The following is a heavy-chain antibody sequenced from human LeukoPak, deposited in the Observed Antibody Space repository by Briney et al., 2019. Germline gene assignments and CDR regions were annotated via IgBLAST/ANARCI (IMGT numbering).Heavy chain of an antibody. D-gene: IGHD3-10*02. CDR2: ISSRSSNK. CDR1: GFTFSNHY. J-gene: IGHJ6*04. CDR3: AELGITMIGGV. Sequence: KPGGSLRLSCAASGFTFSNHYMSWIRQAPGKGLVWVSYISSRSSNKYYADSVKGRFTISRDNAKNSLYLQMNSLRAEDTAVYYCAELGITMIGGVWGKGTTVTISS. V-gene: IGHV3-11*04.